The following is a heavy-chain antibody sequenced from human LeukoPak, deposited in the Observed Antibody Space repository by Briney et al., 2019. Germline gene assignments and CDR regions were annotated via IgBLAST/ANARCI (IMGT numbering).Heavy chain of an antibody. V-gene: IGHV5-51*04. CDR1: GFSFTSYW. D-gene: IGHD3-22*01. CDR2: IYPGDSDI. Sequence: GESLKISCKASGFSFTSYWIGWARQMPGKGVEWMGIIYPGDSDIRYSPSFQGQVSISAHKPLSNAYLQWSSLNPSDTAIYFCARTPSYDSGGYIDYLRQGTVVTVSS. CDR3: ARTPSYDSGGYIDY. J-gene: IGHJ4*02.